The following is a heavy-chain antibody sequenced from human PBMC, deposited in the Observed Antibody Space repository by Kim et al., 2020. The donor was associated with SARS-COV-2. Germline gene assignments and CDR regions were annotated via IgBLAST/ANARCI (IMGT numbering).Heavy chain of an antibody. Sequence: SYTNYSPSFQGHVTISADKSSSTAYLQWSSLKASDTAMYYCASYSGSYYSRWGQGTLVTVSS. D-gene: IGHD1-26*01. CDR3: ASYSGSYYSR. J-gene: IGHJ4*02. CDR2: SYT. V-gene: IGHV5-10-1*01.